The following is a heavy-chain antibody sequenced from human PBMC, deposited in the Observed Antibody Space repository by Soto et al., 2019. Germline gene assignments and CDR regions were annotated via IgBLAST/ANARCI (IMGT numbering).Heavy chain of an antibody. CDR2: ISGSGGNT. V-gene: IGHV3-23*01. D-gene: IGHD6-13*01. CDR1: GFTFSSCV. J-gene: IGHJ3*02. Sequence: EVQLLESGGGLVQPGGSLRLSFDASGFTFSSCVMSWVRQAPGKGLAWFSAISGSGGNTYFADSVKGRFTISRDNSKNTPYLQMNSLRVDDTALYYCTSRSTAGGTGPSVFDIWGQGTMVTVSS. CDR3: TSRSTAGGTGPSVFDI.